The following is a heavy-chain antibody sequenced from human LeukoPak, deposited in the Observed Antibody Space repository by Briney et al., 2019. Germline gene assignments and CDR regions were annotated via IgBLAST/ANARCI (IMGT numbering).Heavy chain of an antibody. CDR2: ISWNSGSI. CDR1: GFTFDDYA. V-gene: IGHV3-9*01. D-gene: IGHD3-22*01. Sequence: GGSLRLSSAASGFTFDDYAMHWVRQAPGKGLEWVSGISWNSGSIGYADSVKGRFTISRDNAKNSLYLQMNSLRAEDTALYYCAKDIGTYYDSSGYLDYWGQGTLVTVSS. J-gene: IGHJ4*02. CDR3: AKDIGTYYDSSGYLDY.